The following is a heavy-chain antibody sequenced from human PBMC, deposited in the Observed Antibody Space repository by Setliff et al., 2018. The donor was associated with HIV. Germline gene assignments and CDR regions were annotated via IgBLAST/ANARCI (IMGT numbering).Heavy chain of an antibody. CDR3: ARTNKAAPASAGFDV. CDR1: GGSISSHY. Sequence: ASETLSLTCTVSGGSISSHYWIWIRQPPGKGLEWIGYIHYSGATNYNPSLKSRVTISLDTSRTQFSLRLSSVTAADTAIYYCARTNKAAPASAGFDVWGQGTMVTVSS. J-gene: IGHJ3*01. D-gene: IGHD6-25*01. V-gene: IGHV4-59*08. CDR2: IHYSGAT.